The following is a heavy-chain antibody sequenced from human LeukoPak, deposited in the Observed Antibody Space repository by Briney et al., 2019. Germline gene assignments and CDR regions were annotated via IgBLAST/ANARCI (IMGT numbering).Heavy chain of an antibody. J-gene: IGHJ3*02. CDR1: GYTFTGYY. D-gene: IGHD6-19*01. V-gene: IGHV1-18*04. Sequence: ASVKVSCKASGYTFTGYYMHWVRQAPGQGLEWMGWISAYNGNTNYAQKLQGRVTMTTDTSTSTAYMELRSLRSDDTAVYYCARGSVADGAFDIWGQGTMVTVSS. CDR3: ARGSVADGAFDI. CDR2: ISAYNGNT.